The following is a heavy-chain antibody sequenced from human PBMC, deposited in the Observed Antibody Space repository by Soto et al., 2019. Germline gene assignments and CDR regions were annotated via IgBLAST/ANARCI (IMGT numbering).Heavy chain of an antibody. D-gene: IGHD3-22*01. CDR1: GGSTSSGDYY. J-gene: IGHJ4*02. CDR3: ARAIHYYDSSGYPGRIYY. V-gene: IGHV4-30-4*01. CDR2: IYYSGST. Sequence: PSETLSLTCTVSGGSTSSGDYYWCWIRQPPGKGLEWIGYIYYSGSTYYNPSLKSRVTISVDTSKNQFSLKLSSVTAADTAVYYCARAIHYYDSSGYPGRIYYWAQGTSVTVSS.